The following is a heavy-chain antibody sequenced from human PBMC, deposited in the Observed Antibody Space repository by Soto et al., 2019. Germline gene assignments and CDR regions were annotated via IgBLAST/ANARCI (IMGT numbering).Heavy chain of an antibody. V-gene: IGHV1-69*08. CDR1: GGTFSSYT. CDR3: ARDLCNYYGSGRYYGMDV. Sequence: QVQLVQSGAEVKKPGSSVKVSCKASGGTFSSYTISWVRQAPGQGLEWMGRIIPILGIANYAQKLQGRVTITAEKSTSTAYMERSRLRSEDTAVYCCARDLCNYYGSGRYYGMDVWGQGTTVTVSS. J-gene: IGHJ6*02. D-gene: IGHD3-10*01. CDR2: IIPILGIA.